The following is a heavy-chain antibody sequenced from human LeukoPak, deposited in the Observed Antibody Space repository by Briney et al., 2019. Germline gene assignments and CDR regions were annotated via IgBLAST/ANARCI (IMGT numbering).Heavy chain of an antibody. Sequence: ASVKVSCKASGYTFTSCYMHWVRQAPGQGLEWMGIINPSGGSTSYAQKFQGRVTMTRDMSTSTVYMELSSLRSEDTAVYYCARDKQLDWAHYYYYYMDVWGKGTTVTVSS. CDR3: ARDKQLDWAHYYYYYMDV. CDR2: INPSGGST. J-gene: IGHJ6*03. V-gene: IGHV1-46*01. D-gene: IGHD1-1*01. CDR1: GYTFTSCY.